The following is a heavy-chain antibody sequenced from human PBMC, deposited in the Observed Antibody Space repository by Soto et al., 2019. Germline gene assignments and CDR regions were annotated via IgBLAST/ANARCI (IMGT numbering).Heavy chain of an antibody. CDR2: IFHTGSA. V-gene: IGHV4-4*02. CDR1: GGSITSNW. D-gene: IGHD2-21*01. CDR3: AGHIAVSGTRGFDH. J-gene: IGHJ4*02. Sequence: QVQLQESGPGLMKPSGTLSLTCAVSGGSITSNWWSWVRQPPGKGLEWIAEIFHTGSANYNPSLMGRLTISIDKSRNHLSLNLDSVTAADTAVYYCAGHIAVSGTRGFDHWGQGTLVTVSS.